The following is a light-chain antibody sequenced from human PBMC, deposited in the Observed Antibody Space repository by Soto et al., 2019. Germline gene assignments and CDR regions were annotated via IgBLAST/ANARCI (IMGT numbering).Light chain of an antibody. CDR2: DAS. Sequence: DIRMTQSPSTLSASVGDRVTITCRASQSIGRWLAWYQQKPGKAPQLLIYDASSLESGAPSRFSGSGSGTDFTLTISSLQPDDFATYYCQQYDTYSWTFGRGTKVDIK. V-gene: IGKV1-5*01. CDR3: QQYDTYSWT. CDR1: QSIGRW. J-gene: IGKJ1*01.